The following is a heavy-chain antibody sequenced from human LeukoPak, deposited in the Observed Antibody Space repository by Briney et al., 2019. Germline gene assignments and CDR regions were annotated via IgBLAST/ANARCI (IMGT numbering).Heavy chain of an antibody. D-gene: IGHD6-13*01. CDR3: ATDSSSYRGGDY. J-gene: IGHJ4*02. V-gene: IGHV4-38-2*01. CDR1: GYSISSGYY. Sequence: SETLSLTCAVSGYSISSGYYWGWSRPPPGKGVEGIGSIYHSGSTYYNPSLKSRVTISVDTSKNQFSLNLSSVTAADTAVYYCATDSSSYRGGDYWGQGTLVTVSS. CDR2: IYHSGST.